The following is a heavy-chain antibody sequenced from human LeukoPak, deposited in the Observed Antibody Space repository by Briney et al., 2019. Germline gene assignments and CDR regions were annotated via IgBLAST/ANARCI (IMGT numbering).Heavy chain of an antibody. CDR2: IYYSGGT. J-gene: IGHJ5*02. CDR3: ARFKTNFGIYCSSTSRYWRVGDYNWFDP. Sequence: SETLSLNCTVSGGSISSYYWSWIRQPPGKGLEWIGYIYYSGGTNYNPSLKSRVTISVAASKIQFSLKLSSGTAADTAVYYCARFKTNFGIYCSSTSRYWRVGDYNWFDPWGQGTLVTVSS. CDR1: GGSISSYY. V-gene: IGHV4-59*01. D-gene: IGHD2-2*01.